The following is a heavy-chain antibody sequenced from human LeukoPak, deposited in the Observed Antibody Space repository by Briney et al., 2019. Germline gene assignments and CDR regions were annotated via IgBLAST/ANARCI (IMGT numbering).Heavy chain of an antibody. J-gene: IGHJ4*02. V-gene: IGHV4-4*07. Sequence: PSDTLSLTCTVSGGSISGYFWHWIRQPAGKGLEWIGRVHISETTIYNPSLKSRVTMSVDTSNNHFSLNLSSVTAADTAVYCARGYRISEIRFFEWLLDYWGQGYLVTVSS. CDR1: GGSISGYF. CDR3: ARGYRISEIRFFEWLLDY. CDR2: VHISETT. D-gene: IGHD3-3*01.